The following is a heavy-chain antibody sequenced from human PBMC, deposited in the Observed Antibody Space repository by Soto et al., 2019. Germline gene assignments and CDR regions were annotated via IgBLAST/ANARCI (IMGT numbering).Heavy chain of an antibody. V-gene: IGHV3-23*04. D-gene: IGHD3-10*01. CDR1: GFTFRNFA. CDR3: ARAREFSGSGFDY. CDR2: VTGSGGST. Sequence: EVQLAESGGGLVQPGGSLRLSCAATGFTFRNFAMSWVRQAPGKGLEWVSLVTGSGGSTSHAASVKGRFIMSRDNAKDTRYLQMNSLRAEDTAVYYCARAREFSGSGFDYWGQGTLVTVSS. J-gene: IGHJ4*02.